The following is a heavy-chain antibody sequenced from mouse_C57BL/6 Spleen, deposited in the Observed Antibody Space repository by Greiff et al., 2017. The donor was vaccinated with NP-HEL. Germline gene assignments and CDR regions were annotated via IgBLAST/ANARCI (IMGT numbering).Heavy chain of an antibody. CDR3: ARFITTVVAHFDY. J-gene: IGHJ2*01. V-gene: IGHV3-6*01. CDR1: GYSITSGYY. D-gene: IGHD1-1*01. Sequence: ESGPGLVKPSQSLSLTCSVTGYSITSGYYWNWIRQFPGNKLEWMGYISYDGSNNYNPSLKNRISITRDTSKNQFFLKLNSVTTEDTATYYCARFITTVVAHFDYWGQGTTLTVSS. CDR2: ISYDGSN.